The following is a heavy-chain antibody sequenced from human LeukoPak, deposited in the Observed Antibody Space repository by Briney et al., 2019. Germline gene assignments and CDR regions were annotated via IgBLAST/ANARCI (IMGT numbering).Heavy chain of an antibody. V-gene: IGHV4-34*01. CDR1: GGSFSGYY. Sequence: SETLSLTCAVYGGSFSGYYWSWIRQPPGKGLEWIGEINHSGSTNYNPSLKSRVTISVDTSKNQFSLKLSSVTAADTAVYYCAREYVAVAGNWFDPWGQGTLVTVSS. D-gene: IGHD6-19*01. CDR3: AREYVAVAGNWFDP. CDR2: INHSGST. J-gene: IGHJ5*02.